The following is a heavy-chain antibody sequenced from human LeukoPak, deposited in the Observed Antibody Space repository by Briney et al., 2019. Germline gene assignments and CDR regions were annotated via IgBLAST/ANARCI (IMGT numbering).Heavy chain of an antibody. CDR2: INPNSGGT. V-gene: IGHV1-2*02. CDR3: ARDEWELVPRGFDY. CDR1: GYTFTGYY. J-gene: IGHJ4*02. D-gene: IGHD1-26*01. Sequence: ASVKVSCKASGYTFTGYYMHWVRQAPGQGLEWMGWINPNSGGTNYAQKFQGRVTMTRDTSISTAYMELSRLRSDDTAVYYCARDEWELVPRGFDYWGQGTLVTVSS.